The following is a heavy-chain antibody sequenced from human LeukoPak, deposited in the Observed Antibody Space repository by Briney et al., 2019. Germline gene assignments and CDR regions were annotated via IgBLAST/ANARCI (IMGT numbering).Heavy chain of an antibody. Sequence: PGGSLRLSCAASGFTFRSYTMHWVRQAPGKGLEWVSAISGSGGSTYYADSVKGRFTISRDNSKNTLYLQMNSLRAEDTAVYYCTDYYDSSGYLEHPLQHWGQGTLVTVSS. V-gene: IGHV3-23*01. J-gene: IGHJ1*01. CDR2: ISGSGGST. CDR1: GFTFRSYT. D-gene: IGHD3-22*01. CDR3: TDYYDSSGYLEHPLQH.